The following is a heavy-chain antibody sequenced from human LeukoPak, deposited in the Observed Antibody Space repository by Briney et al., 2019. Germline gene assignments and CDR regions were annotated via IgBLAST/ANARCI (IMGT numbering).Heavy chain of an antibody. D-gene: IGHD3-16*02. V-gene: IGHV3-64*01. Sequence: GGSLRLSCAASGFTFSSYAMHWVRQAPGKGLEYVSAISSNGGSTYYANSVKGRFTISRDNSKNTLYLQMGSLRAEDMAVYYCARLSRLGELSLYWGQGTLVTVSS. CDR1: GFTFSSYA. J-gene: IGHJ4*02. CDR3: ARLSRLGELSLY. CDR2: ISSNGGST.